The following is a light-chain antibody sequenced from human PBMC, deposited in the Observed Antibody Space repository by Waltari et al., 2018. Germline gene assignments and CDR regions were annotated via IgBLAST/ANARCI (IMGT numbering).Light chain of an antibody. J-gene: IGLJ2*01. Sequence: SYELTHSPSVSLSPGQTARITCSGDALPKKYAYWYQKKPGQAPVLIIFKDRERPSGIPERFSGSTSGTTVTLTITGVQAEDEADYYCLSPETRGSWVFGGGTKLTVL. V-gene: IGLV3-25*03. CDR3: LSPETRGSWV. CDR1: ALPKKY. CDR2: KDR.